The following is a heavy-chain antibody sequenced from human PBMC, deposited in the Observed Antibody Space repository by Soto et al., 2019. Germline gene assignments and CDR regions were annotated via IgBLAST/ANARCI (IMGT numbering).Heavy chain of an antibody. J-gene: IGHJ4*02. CDR3: ARGGGQSLVTSDFNH. Sequence: VQLVESGGGVVQPGRSLRLSCAASGFTFSDYAMHWVRQAPGKGLEWVAVVSHDGRNTHYADSVKGRFTISRDSSKNTVYLEMTSLRAEDTAVYYCARGGGQSLVTSDFNHWGQGTLVTVSS. CDR1: GFTFSDYA. V-gene: IGHV3-30*03. D-gene: IGHD6-19*01. CDR2: VSHDGRNT.